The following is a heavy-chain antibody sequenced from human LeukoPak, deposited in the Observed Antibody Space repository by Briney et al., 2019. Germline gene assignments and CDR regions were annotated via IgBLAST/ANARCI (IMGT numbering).Heavy chain of an antibody. CDR2: IWYDGSNK. CDR3: AREYSSGWYYCDY. CDR1: GFTFSSYA. Sequence: GGSLRLSCAASGFTFSSYAMSWVRQAPGKGLEWVAVIWYDGSNKYYADSVKGRFTISRDNSKNTLYLQMNSLRAEDTAVYYCAREYSSGWYYCDYWGQGTLVTVSS. J-gene: IGHJ4*02. V-gene: IGHV3-33*08. D-gene: IGHD6-19*01.